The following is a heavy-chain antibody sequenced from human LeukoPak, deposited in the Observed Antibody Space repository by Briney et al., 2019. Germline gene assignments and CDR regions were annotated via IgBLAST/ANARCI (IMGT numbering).Heavy chain of an antibody. D-gene: IGHD2-15*01. CDR2: IYYSGST. J-gene: IGHJ4*02. CDR3: ARLGYCSGGSCWPFDY. Sequence: SETLSLTCTVSGGSISSSSYYWGWIRQPPGKGGEWIERIYYSGSTYYNPSLKSRVTISVDTSKTQFSLKLSSVTAADTAVYYCARLGYCSGGSCWPFDYWGQGTLVTVSS. V-gene: IGHV4-39*01. CDR1: GGSISSSSYY.